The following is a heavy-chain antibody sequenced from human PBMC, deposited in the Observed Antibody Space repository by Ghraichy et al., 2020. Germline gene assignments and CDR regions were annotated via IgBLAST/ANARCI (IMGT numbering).Heavy chain of an antibody. J-gene: IGHJ6*02. Sequence: GGSLRLSCAVSGFTVNSHWMTWVRQAPGKGLEWVAYIKQDGNDKAYVNSVKGRFTISRDDAKNSLYLQMNNLGAEDAAVYFCARVGLWSLYGMDVWGQGTTVIVSS. CDR1: GFTVNSHW. V-gene: IGHV3-7*01. CDR2: IKQDGNDK. D-gene: IGHD5-18*01. CDR3: ARVGLWSLYGMDV.